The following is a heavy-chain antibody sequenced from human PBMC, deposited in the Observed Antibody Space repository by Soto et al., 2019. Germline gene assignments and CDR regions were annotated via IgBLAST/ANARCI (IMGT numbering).Heavy chain of an antibody. V-gene: IGHV3-30*18. J-gene: IGHJ6*02. CDR3: AKGFYQLPSAYYSGMDV. CDR2: ITWNGSNK. CDR1: GFTFDDYG. D-gene: IGHD2-2*01. Sequence: GGSLRLSCAASGFTFDDYGMSWVRQAPGKGLEWVAVITWNGSNKGYADSVKGRFTISRDNSKNTLYLQMNSLRAEDTAVYYCAKGFYQLPSAYYSGMDVWGQGTTVTVSS.